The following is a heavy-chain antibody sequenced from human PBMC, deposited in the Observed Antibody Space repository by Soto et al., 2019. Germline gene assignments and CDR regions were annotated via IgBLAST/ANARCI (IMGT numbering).Heavy chain of an antibody. V-gene: IGHV1-2*02. Sequence: ASVKGSCKAAGYTFTGYYMHCVRHAPGQGLEWMGWINPNSGGTNYAQKFQGRVTMTRDTSISTAYMELSRLRSDDTAVYYCARDRGGLHDFWSGYYVYWGQGTLVTVSS. CDR3: ARDRGGLHDFWSGYYVY. CDR1: GYTFTGYY. D-gene: IGHD3-3*01. J-gene: IGHJ4*02. CDR2: INPNSGGT.